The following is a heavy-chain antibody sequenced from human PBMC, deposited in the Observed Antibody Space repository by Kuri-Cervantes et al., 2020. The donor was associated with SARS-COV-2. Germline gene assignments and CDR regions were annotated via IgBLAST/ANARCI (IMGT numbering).Heavy chain of an antibody. CDR2: ASGGGAKT. V-gene: IGHV3-23*01. J-gene: IGHJ6*02. D-gene: IGHD6-19*01. CDR1: GFTFDNYA. Sequence: GESLKISCAASGFTFDNYAMSWVSQAPGQGLEWVSAASGGGAKTHYVVSVKGRFTVSRDNSKNTLYLEMNSLRAEGTSVYYCARDHLVAGTFYYGMDVWGQGTMVTVSS. CDR3: ARDHLVAGTFYYGMDV.